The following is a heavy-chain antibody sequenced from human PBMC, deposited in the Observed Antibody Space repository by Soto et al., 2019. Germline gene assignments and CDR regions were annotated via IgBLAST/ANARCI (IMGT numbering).Heavy chain of an antibody. V-gene: IGHV3-64*04. Sequence: GGSLRLSCAASGFTFSSYAMHWVRQAPGKGLEYVSAISNNGGSKYYADSVKGRFTISRDNSKNTLYLQMNSLRAEDTAVYYCARAPSGYDSLYYYGMDVWGQGTTVTSP. CDR3: ARAPSGYDSLYYYGMDV. CDR2: ISNNGGSK. J-gene: IGHJ6*02. CDR1: GFTFSSYA. D-gene: IGHD5-12*01.